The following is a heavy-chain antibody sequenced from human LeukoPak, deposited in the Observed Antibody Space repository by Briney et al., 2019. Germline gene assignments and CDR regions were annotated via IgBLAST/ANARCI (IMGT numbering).Heavy chain of an antibody. V-gene: IGHV4-59*01. CDR2: LSYTGRT. CDR1: GGSFSGYY. CDR3: AGSPVHWDRFNH. Sequence: ASETLSLTCAVYGGSFSGYYCSWIRQTPGKGLEWLGYLSYTGRTNYNPSLNSRLTISVDTSKKQFSLKLKSVTSADTAVYFCAGSPVHWDRFNHWGQGTLVTVSS. J-gene: IGHJ4*02. D-gene: IGHD1-26*01.